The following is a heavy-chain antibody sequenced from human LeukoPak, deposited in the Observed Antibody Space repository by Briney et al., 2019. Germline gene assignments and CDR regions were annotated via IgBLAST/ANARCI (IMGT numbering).Heavy chain of an antibody. CDR3: ARGPLDTFGVDA. J-gene: IGHJ6*02. Sequence: GGSLVLPWGAPGSPFHASDMHRGREAPGQGVGWGGVIWHDESIKSYADSVKGRFTVSKDNTQTTIYLQMNSLRAEDAALYDCARGPLDTFGVDAWGHGTTVTVSS. D-gene: IGHD1-1*01. CDR2: IWHDESIK. CDR1: GSPFHASD. V-gene: IGHV3-33*01.